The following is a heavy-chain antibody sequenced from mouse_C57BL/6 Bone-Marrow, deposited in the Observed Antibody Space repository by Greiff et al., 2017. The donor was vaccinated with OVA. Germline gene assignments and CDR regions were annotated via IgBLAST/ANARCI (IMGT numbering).Heavy chain of an antibody. J-gene: IGHJ2*01. V-gene: IGHV2-2*01. D-gene: IGHD1-1*01. CDR2: IWSGGST. Sequence: VKLMESGPGLVQPSQSLSITCTVSGFSLTSYGVHWVRQSPGKGLEWLGVIWSGGSTDYNAAFISRLSISKDNSKSQVFFKMNSLQADDTAIYYCATITTVAYWGQGTTLTVSS. CDR1: GFSLTSYG. CDR3: ATITTVAY.